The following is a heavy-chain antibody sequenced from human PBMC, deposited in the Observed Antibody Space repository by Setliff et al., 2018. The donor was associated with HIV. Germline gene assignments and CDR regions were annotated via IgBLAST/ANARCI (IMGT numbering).Heavy chain of an antibody. CDR2: FDSTGGT. J-gene: IGHJ4*02. V-gene: IGHV4-59*08. CDR3: ARLRQWLAFFDS. D-gene: IGHD6-19*01. Sequence: ASETLSLTCTVSGDSISTDYWTWIRQPPGKGLEWIGRFDSTGGTDYNPSLKSRVTISLDMSRNQFSLKLTSVTAADTAVYYCARLRQWLAFFDSWGQGTLVTVSS. CDR1: GDSISTDY.